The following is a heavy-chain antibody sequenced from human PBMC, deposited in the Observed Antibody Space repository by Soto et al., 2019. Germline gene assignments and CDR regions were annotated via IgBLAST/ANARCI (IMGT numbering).Heavy chain of an antibody. J-gene: IGHJ5*02. CDR1: GGSISSYY. V-gene: IGHV4-59*01. D-gene: IGHD6-13*01. Sequence: SETLSLTCTVSGGSISSYYWGWIRQPPGKGLEWIGYIYYSGSTNYNPSLKSRVTISVDTSKNQFSLKLSSVTAADTAVYYCARVSNPRLIAAAGTGWFDPWGQGTLVTVSS. CDR2: IYYSGST. CDR3: ARVSNPRLIAAAGTGWFDP.